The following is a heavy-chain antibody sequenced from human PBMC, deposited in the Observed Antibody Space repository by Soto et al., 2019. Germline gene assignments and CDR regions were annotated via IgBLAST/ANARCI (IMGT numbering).Heavy chain of an antibody. J-gene: IGHJ5*02. V-gene: IGHV4-39*01. Sequence: SETLSLTCTVSGGSISSSGYYWSWIRQHPGKGLEWIGSIYYSGSTYYNPSLKSRVTISVDTSKNQLSLKLSSVTAADTAVYYCARHVGYSLAFDPWGQGTLVTVSS. CDR3: ARHVGYSLAFDP. CDR2: IYYSGST. CDR1: GGSISSSGYY. D-gene: IGHD2-2*02.